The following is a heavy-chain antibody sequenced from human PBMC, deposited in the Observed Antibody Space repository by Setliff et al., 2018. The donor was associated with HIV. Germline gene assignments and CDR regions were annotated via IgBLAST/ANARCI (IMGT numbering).Heavy chain of an antibody. V-gene: IGHV4-4*07. J-gene: IGHJ3*01. CDR3: ARARITMTGGRLEPYAFDR. CDR1: GGSFSTYY. D-gene: IGHD3-22*01. CDR2: VHSTGTT. Sequence: PSETLSLTCTVSGGSFSTYYWSWIRQPAGEGLEYIGRVHSTGTTIYNPPLKSRVTMSVDTSKNQLSLKLRSVTAADTAVYYCARARITMTGGRLEPYAFDRWGQGTKVTVSS.